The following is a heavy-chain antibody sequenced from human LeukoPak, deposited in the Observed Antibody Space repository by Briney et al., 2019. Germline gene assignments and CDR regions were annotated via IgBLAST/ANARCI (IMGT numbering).Heavy chain of an antibody. J-gene: IGHJ4*02. CDR2: ISYDGSNK. D-gene: IGHD5-24*01. Sequence: GGSLRLSCAASGFTFSSYGMHWVRQAPGKGLEWVAVISYDGSNKYYADSVKGRFTISRDNSKNTLYLQMNSLRAEDTAVYYCARSNRDGYGSAVWDWGQGTLVTVSS. CDR3: ARSNRDGYGSAVWD. CDR1: GFTFSSYG. V-gene: IGHV3-30*03.